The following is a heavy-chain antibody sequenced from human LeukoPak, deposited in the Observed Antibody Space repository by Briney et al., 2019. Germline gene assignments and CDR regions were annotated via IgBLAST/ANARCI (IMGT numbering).Heavy chain of an antibody. V-gene: IGHV4-4*02. D-gene: IGHD3-10*01. Sequence: PSGTLSLTCAVSGDSISSSNWWSWVRQPPGKGLEWIGEIYHSGSTNYNPSLKSRVTISVDKSKNQFSLKLSSVTAADTAVYYCARALWFGETRLDYWGQGTLVTVSS. CDR3: ARALWFGETRLDY. CDR1: GDSISSSNW. J-gene: IGHJ4*02. CDR2: IYHSGST.